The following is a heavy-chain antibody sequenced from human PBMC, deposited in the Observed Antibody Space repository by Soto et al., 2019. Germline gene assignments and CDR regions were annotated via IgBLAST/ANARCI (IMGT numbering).Heavy chain of an antibody. CDR1: GFTFSSYA. D-gene: IGHD3-9*01. CDR3: AKDPNYDILTGSPTFDY. CDR2: ISGSGGST. J-gene: IGHJ4*02. Sequence: GGSLRLSCAASGFTFSSYAMSWVRQAPGKGLEWVSAISGSGGSTYYADSVKGRLTISRDNSKNTLYLQMNSLRAEDTAVYYCAKDPNYDILTGSPTFDYWGQGTLVTVSS. V-gene: IGHV3-23*01.